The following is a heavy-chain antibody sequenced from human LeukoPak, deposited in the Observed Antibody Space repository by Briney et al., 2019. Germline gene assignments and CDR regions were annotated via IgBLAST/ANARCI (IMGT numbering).Heavy chain of an antibody. CDR2: IYYSGST. J-gene: IGHJ4*02. CDR3: ARLYSYGYEVVDY. CDR1: GGSISSGDYY. V-gene: IGHV4-30-4*01. Sequence: SETLSLTCTVPGGSISSGDYYWSWIRQPPGKGLEWIGYIYYSGSTYYNPSLKSRVTISVDTSKNQFSLKLSSVTAADTAVYYCARLYSYGYEVVDYWGQGTLVTVSS. D-gene: IGHD5-18*01.